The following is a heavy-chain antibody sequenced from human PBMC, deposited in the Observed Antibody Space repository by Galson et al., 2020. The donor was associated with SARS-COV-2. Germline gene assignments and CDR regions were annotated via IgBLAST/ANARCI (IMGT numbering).Heavy chain of an antibody. V-gene: IGHV4-38-2*02. CDR3: ARQGVNMIVLVTVPGWYFDL. CDR1: GYSVSTTNY. Sequence: SETLSLTCTVSGYSVSTTNYWGWVRQPPGRGLEWIGSVYPSGTTYYNPSLKSRVTISVDTSKNQVSLRLDSVTAADTALYYCARQGVNMIVLVTVPGWYFDLWGRGTLVTVSS. D-gene: IGHD3-22*01. CDR2: VYPSGTT. J-gene: IGHJ2*01.